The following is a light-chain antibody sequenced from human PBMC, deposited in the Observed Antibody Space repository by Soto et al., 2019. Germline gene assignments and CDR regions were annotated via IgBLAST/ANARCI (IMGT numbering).Light chain of an antibody. Sequence: DMEMTQSPSSLSASVGDRVTIPCRASQSISNYLNWYQHKPGKVPKLLIYAASSLQSGVPTRFSGSGSGTDFTLTINSLQPEDFATYYFQQSYGTPLTFGGGTKIEIK. CDR1: QSISNY. V-gene: IGKV1-39*01. J-gene: IGKJ4*01. CDR2: AAS. CDR3: QQSYGTPLT.